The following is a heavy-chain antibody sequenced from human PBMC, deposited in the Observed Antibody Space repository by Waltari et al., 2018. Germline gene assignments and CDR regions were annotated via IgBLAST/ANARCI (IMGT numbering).Heavy chain of an antibody. D-gene: IGHD6-19*01. J-gene: IGHJ3*02. CDR3: ARIAVAGTYNDAFDI. CDR2: IYYSGST. Sequence: QLQLQESGPGLVKPSETLSLTCTVSGGSISSSSYYWGWIRQPPGKGLEWIGSIYYSGSTYYNPSLKSRVTISVDTSKNQFSLKLSSVTAADTAVYYCARIAVAGTYNDAFDIWGQGSMVTVSS. CDR1: GGSISSSSYY. V-gene: IGHV4-39*07.